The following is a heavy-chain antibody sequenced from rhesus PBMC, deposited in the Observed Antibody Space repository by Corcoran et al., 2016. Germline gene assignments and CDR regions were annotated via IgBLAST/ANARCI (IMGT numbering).Heavy chain of an antibody. V-gene: IGHV1-180*01. CDR1: GYSFTPLY. CDR2: ISPYNSNK. J-gene: IGHJ4*01. Sequence: QVQLVQSGGEIKSPGASVKLSCQASGYSFTPLYLPWVILAPGQGLKWIGQISPYNSNKHYAQTCQGIVTITTDTSASTAYMALSSLRSEDTAVYYCTRDKSGGFDYWGQGVLVTVSS. CDR3: TRDKSGGFDY.